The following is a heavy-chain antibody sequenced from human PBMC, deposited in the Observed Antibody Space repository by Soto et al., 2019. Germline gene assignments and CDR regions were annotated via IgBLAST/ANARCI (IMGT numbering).Heavy chain of an antibody. CDR3: ARDTGGSYDY. Sequence: EGQLVQSGGGLVQPGGSLRLSCTASGIAFDDYYMDWVRQVPGKGLEWIGRTRDKPNNYAAEYVASVKGRFTISRDASKDSMYLQMNTVKTVDTAVYHCARDTGGSYDYWGQGALVIVSS. V-gene: IGHV3-72*01. J-gene: IGHJ4*02. D-gene: IGHD1-26*01. CDR2: TRDKPNNYAA. CDR1: GIAFDDYY.